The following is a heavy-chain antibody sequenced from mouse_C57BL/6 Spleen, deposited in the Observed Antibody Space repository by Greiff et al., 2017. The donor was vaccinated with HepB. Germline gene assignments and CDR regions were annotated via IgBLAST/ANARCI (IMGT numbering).Heavy chain of an antibody. J-gene: IGHJ1*03. D-gene: IGHD1-1*01. CDR1: GFTFSDYG. CDR2: ISSGSSTI. Sequence: EVKLMESGGGLVKPGGSLKLSCAASGFTFSDYGMHWVRQAPEKGLEWVAYISSGSSTIYYADTVKGRFTISRYNAKKTLFLQMTSLRSEDTAMYYCARFTYGSSGYWYFDVWGTGTTVTVSS. V-gene: IGHV5-17*01. CDR3: ARFTYGSSGYWYFDV.